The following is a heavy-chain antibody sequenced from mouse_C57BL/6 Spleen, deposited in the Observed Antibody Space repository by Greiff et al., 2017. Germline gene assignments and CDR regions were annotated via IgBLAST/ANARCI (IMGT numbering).Heavy chain of an antibody. V-gene: IGHV1-50*01. D-gene: IGHD1-1*01. CDR3: ARSGFITTVVGLDY. J-gene: IGHJ2*01. CDR1: GYTFTSYW. Sequence: QVQLQQPGAELVKPGASVKLSCKASGYTFTSYWMQWVKQRPGQGLEWIGEIDPSDSYTNYNQKFKGKATLTVDTSSSTAYMQLSSLTSEDSAVYYCARSGFITTVVGLDYWGQGTTLTVSS. CDR2: IDPSDSYT.